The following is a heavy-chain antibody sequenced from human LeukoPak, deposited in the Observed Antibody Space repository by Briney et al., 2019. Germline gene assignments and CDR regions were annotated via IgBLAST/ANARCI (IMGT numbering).Heavy chain of an antibody. J-gene: IGHJ4*02. V-gene: IGHV3-13*01. CDR1: GVTFSSYD. D-gene: IGHD5-24*01. Sequence: PGGSLRLSCAASGVTFSSYDFHWVRQATGKGLEWVSGIGKTGDTYYSGSVKGRFTMSRENAKNSVYLEMNSLRDGDTAVYYCTRGADGFDYWGQGTLVTVSS. CDR3: TRGADGFDY. CDR2: IGKTGDT.